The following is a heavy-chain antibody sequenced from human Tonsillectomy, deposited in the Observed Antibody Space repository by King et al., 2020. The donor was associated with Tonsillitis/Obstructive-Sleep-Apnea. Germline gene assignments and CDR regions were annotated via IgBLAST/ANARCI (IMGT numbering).Heavy chain of an antibody. J-gene: IGHJ6*03. CDR2: ISYDGSIK. D-gene: IGHD4-17*01. CDR1: GFTFSSYA. Sequence: VQLVESGGGVVQPGRSLRLSCAASGFTFSSYAMYWVRQAPGKGLEWVAVISYDGSIKYYADSVKGRFTISRDNSKNTLYLQMNSLRAEDTAVYYGAGGGGNDYGDYPMDVWGKGTTVTVSS. CDR3: AGGGGNDYGDYPMDV. V-gene: IGHV3-30*04.